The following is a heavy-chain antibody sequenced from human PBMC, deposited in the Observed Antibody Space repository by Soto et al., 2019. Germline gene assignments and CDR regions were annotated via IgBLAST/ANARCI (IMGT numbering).Heavy chain of an antibody. V-gene: IGHV4-4*02. CDR2: IYHSGTP. CDR3: AKGGTHFYYSVMDL. D-gene: IGHD3-3*02. CDR1: GGSISSDNW. Sequence: SETLSLTCDVSGGSISSDNWWSWVRQFPGKGLEWIGEIYHSGTPNYSPSLESRATISVDKSRNHFSLRLSSATAADTAVYFCAKGGTHFYYSVMDLWAKGTTVTVSS. J-gene: IGHJ6*04.